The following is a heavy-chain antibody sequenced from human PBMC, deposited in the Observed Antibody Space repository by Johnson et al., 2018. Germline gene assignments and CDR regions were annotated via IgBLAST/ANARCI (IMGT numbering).Heavy chain of an antibody. CDR2: IWYDGSNK. J-gene: IGHJ3*02. CDR1: GFTFSSYG. Sequence: QVQLVESGGGVVQPGRSLRLSCAASGFTFSSYGMHWVRQAPGKGLEWVAVIWYDGSNKYYADSVKGRFTISRDNSKNTLYLQMNSLRAEETAGYYCGREVTTGTFEIWGQGTMVTVSS. D-gene: IGHD4-17*01. CDR3: GREVTTGTFEI. V-gene: IGHV3-33*01.